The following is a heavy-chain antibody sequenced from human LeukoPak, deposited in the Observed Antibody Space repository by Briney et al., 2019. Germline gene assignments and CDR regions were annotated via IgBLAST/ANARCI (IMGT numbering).Heavy chain of an antibody. Sequence: GGSLRLSCAASGFTFSNAWMSWVRQAPGKGLEWVANIKQDGSEKYYVDSVKGRFTISRDNAKNSLYLQVNSLRAEDTAVYYCAGLFGVVPYGGFDPWGQGTLVTVSS. CDR3: AGLFGVVPYGGFDP. CDR2: IKQDGSEK. D-gene: IGHD3-3*01. V-gene: IGHV3-7*01. CDR1: GFTFSNAW. J-gene: IGHJ5*02.